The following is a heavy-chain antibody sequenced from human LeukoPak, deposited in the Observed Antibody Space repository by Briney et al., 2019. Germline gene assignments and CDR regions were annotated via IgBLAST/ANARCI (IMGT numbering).Heavy chain of an antibody. D-gene: IGHD3-10*01. CDR2: ISGSGGST. Sequence: GGTLRLSCAASGFNFSSYGMSWVRQAPGKGLEWVSTISGSGGSTYYADSVKGRFTISRDNSKNTLYLQMNSLRAEDTAVYYCAKGASLWFGDQREYFDYWGQGTLVTVSS. V-gene: IGHV3-23*01. CDR3: AKGASLWFGDQREYFDY. J-gene: IGHJ4*02. CDR1: GFNFSSYG.